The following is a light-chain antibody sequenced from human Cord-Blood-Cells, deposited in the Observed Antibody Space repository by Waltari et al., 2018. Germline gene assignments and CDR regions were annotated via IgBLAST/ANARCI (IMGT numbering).Light chain of an antibody. CDR2: EGS. CDR1: SSDVGSYNL. Sequence: QSALTQPASVSGSPGQSITISCTGTSSDVGSYNLVSWYQQHPGKAPKHMIYEGSKRPSGVSNRSSGSKSGNTASLTISGLQAEDEADYYCCSYAGSSTFYVFGTGTKVTVL. CDR3: CSYAGSSTFYV. J-gene: IGLJ1*01. V-gene: IGLV2-23*01.